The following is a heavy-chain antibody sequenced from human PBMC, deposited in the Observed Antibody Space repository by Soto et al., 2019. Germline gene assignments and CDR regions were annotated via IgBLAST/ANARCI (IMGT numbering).Heavy chain of an antibody. CDR1: GFTFSSNY. J-gene: IGHJ4*02. Sequence: GGSLRLSCAASGFTFSSNYMSWVRQAPGKGLEWVSVIYSGGSTYYADSVKGRFTISRDNSKNTLYLQMNSLRAEDTAVYYCARSPLEGWPSYFDYWGQGTLVTVSS. CDR2: IYSGGST. V-gene: IGHV3-66*01. D-gene: IGHD2-15*01. CDR3: ARSPLEGWPSYFDY.